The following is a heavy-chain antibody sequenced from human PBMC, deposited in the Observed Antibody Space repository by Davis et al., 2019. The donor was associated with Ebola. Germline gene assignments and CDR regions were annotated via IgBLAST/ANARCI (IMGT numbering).Heavy chain of an antibody. CDR2: ISYDGSNK. V-gene: IGHV3-30*03. CDR3: AGQNYYGMDV. CDR1: GFTFSSYG. Sequence: PGGSLRLSCAASGFTFSSYGMHWVRQAPGKGLEWVAVISYDGSNKYYADSVKGRFTISRDNSKNTLYLQMNSLRAEDTAVYYCAGQNYYGMDVWGKGTTVTVSS. J-gene: IGHJ6*04.